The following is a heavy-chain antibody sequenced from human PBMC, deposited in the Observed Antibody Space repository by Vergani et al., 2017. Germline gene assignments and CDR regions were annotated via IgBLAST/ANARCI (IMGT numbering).Heavy chain of an antibody. J-gene: IGHJ5*02. CDR2: IYYSGST. CDR1: GGSISSGDYY. CDR3: ARDVGGKRYCSGGSCNSEFDP. Sequence: QAQLQESGPGLVKTSQTLSLTCTVSGGSISSGDYYWSWIRQPPGKGLEWIGYIYYSGSTYYNPSLKSRVTISVDKSKNQFSLKLSSVTAAGTAVYYCARDVGGKRYCSGGSCNSEFDPWGQGTLVTVSS. V-gene: IGHV4-30-4*01. D-gene: IGHD2-15*01.